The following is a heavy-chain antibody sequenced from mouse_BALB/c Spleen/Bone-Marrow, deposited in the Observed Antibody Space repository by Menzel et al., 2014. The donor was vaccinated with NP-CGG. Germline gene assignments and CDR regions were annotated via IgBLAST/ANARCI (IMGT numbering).Heavy chain of an antibody. CDR3: ARGAWANWDYFDY. CDR2: IYPGSGST. Sequence: QVQLQQSGAELVKPGTSVKLSCKASGYNFTSHWINWVKLRPGQGLEWIGDIYPGSGSTNYNEKFKSKATLTVDTSSSTAYMQLSSLASEDSALYYCARGAWANWDYFDYWGQGTTLTVSS. J-gene: IGHJ2*01. V-gene: IGHV1-55*01. D-gene: IGHD4-1*01. CDR1: GYNFTSHW.